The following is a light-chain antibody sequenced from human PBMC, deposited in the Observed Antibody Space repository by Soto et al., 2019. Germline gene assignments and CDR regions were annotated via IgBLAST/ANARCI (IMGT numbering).Light chain of an antibody. CDR3: HQYGSSPELT. J-gene: IGKJ4*01. V-gene: IGKV3-20*01. Sequence: ELVLTQSPGTLSLSPGETATLSCRASQSVSSMYFAWYQQKPGQAPRLLMYGASNRATGIPDRFSGSGSGTDFTLTISRLEPEDFAVYYCHQYGSSPELTFGGGTKVEIK. CDR2: GAS. CDR1: QSVSSMY.